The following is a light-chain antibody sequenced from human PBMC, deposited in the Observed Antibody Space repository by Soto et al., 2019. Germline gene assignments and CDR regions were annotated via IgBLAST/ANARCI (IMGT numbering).Light chain of an antibody. Sequence: QSALTQPPSVSGSPGQSVTISCTGTSSDVGYYNRVSWYQQPPGTAPQLMVFEVSNRPSGVPDRFSGSKSGNTASLTISGLQAEDEADYDCSSYTTSSTLVFGGGTKLTVL. V-gene: IGLV2-18*02. CDR3: SSYTTSSTLV. CDR2: EVS. CDR1: SSDVGYYNR. J-gene: IGLJ2*01.